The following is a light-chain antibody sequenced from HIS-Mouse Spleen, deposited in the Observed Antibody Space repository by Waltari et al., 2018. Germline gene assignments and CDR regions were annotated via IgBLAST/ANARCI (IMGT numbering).Light chain of an antibody. J-gene: IGKJ4*01. CDR3: QQRSNWLT. CDR2: DAS. V-gene: IGKV3-11*01. CDR1: QSVSSY. Sequence: DIVLTQSPATLSLSPGDRATLACRASQSVSSYLAWYQQKPGQAPRPLIYDASNRATGIPARFSGSGSGTDFTLTISSLEPEDFAVYYCQQRSNWLTFGGGTKVEIK.